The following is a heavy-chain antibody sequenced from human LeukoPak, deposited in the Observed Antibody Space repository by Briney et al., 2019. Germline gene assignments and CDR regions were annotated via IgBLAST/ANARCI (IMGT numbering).Heavy chain of an antibody. D-gene: IGHD3-10*01. CDR1: GYTFTSYG. J-gene: IGHJ3*02. CDR3: ARDPDYYGSGSDDAFDI. V-gene: IGHV1-18*01. Sequence: ASVKVSCKASGYTFTSYGISWVRQAPGQGLEWMGWISAYNGNTNYAQKLQGRVTMTTDTSTSTVYMELSSLRSEDTAVYYCARDPDYYGSGSDDAFDIWGQGTMVTVSS. CDR2: ISAYNGNT.